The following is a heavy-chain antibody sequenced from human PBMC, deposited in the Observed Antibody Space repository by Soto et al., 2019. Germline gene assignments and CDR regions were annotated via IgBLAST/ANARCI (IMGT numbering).Heavy chain of an antibody. Sequence: GGSLRLSCAASGFTFSSYAMSWVRQAPGKGLEWVSGIDGSGRNTYYADSVKGRFTISRDNSKNTLSVQMDSLRVEDTALYYCAKDGGSVCSGGTCYFQAPDYWGQGTLVTVSS. CDR1: GFTFSSYA. J-gene: IGHJ4*02. CDR3: AKDGGSVCSGGTCYFQAPDY. D-gene: IGHD2-15*01. CDR2: IDGSGRNT. V-gene: IGHV3-23*01.